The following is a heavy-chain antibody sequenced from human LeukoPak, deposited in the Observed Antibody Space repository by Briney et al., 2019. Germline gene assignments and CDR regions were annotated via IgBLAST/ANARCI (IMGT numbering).Heavy chain of an antibody. CDR1: GGSFSGYY. V-gene: IGHV4-34*01. CDR2: INHSGST. D-gene: IGHD3-16*02. CDR3: ARDDYVWGSYRTSGTFDY. J-gene: IGHJ4*02. Sequence: SETLSLTCAVYGGSFSGYYWSWIRQPPGKGLEWIGEINHSGSTNYNPSLKSRVTISVDTSKNQFSLKLSSVTAADTAVYYCARDDYVWGSYRTSGTFDYWGQGTLVTVSS.